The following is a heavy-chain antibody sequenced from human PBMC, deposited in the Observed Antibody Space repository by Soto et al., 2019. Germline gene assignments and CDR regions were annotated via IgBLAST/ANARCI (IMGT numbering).Heavy chain of an antibody. D-gene: IGHD3-3*01. V-gene: IGHV3-9*01. CDR3: AKDPLLFLEWQIYYFDY. J-gene: IGHJ4*02. CDR2: ISWNSGSI. Sequence: EVQLVESGGGLVQPGRSLRLSCAASGFTFDDYAMHWVRQAPGKGLEWVSGISWNSGSIGYADSVKGRFTISRDNAKNSLYLQMNSLRAEDTALYYCAKDPLLFLEWQIYYFDYWGQGTLVTVSS. CDR1: GFTFDDYA.